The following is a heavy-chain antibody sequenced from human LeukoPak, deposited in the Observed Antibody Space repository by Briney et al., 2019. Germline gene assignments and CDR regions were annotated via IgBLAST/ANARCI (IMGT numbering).Heavy chain of an antibody. CDR3: ARQSGYYDSSGYYYEGPHDY. J-gene: IGHJ4*02. CDR2: IYYSGST. D-gene: IGHD3-22*01. V-gene: IGHV4-59*08. CDR1: GGSISSYY. Sequence: PSETLSLTCTVSGGSISSYYWSWIRQPPGKGLEWIGYIYYSGSTNYNPSLKSRVTISVDTSKNQFSLKLSSLTAADTAVYYCARQSGYYDSSGYYYEGPHDYWGQGTLVTVSS.